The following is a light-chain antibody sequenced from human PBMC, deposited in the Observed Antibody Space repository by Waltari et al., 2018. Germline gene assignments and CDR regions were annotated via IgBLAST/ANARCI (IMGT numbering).Light chain of an antibody. CDR2: GHN. Sequence: QSVLTQPPSVSGTPGQRVTISCSGSTSNIGAGHDVHWYQHRPGTAPKLLIYGHNNRSSGVPDRFSGYKSGTSASLAITGIQADDEADYFCQSFDNMLSGGVVFGGGTKLAVL. J-gene: IGLJ2*01. CDR3: QSFDNMLSGGVV. CDR1: TSNIGAGHD. V-gene: IGLV1-40*01.